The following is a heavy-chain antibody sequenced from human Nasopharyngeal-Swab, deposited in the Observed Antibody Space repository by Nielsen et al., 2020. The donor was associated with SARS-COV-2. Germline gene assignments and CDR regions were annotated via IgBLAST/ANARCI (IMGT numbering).Heavy chain of an antibody. J-gene: IGHJ6*02. Sequence: SLKISCAASGFTFGDYAMHWVRQAPGKGLEWVSGISWNSGSIGYADSVKGRFTISRDNAKNSLHLQMNSLRAEDTALYYCATLGGYSGYDSEYGMDVWGQGTTVTVSS. CDR2: ISWNSGSI. D-gene: IGHD5-12*01. V-gene: IGHV3-9*01. CDR3: ATLGGYSGYDSEYGMDV. CDR1: GFTFGDYA.